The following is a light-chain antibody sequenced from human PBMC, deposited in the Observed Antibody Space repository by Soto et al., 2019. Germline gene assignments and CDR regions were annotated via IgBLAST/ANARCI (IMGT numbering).Light chain of an antibody. CDR1: SSDVGNYNY. J-gene: IGLJ1*01. CDR3: SSYTSSSTPYYV. Sequence: QSVLTQPASVSGSPGQSITISCTGTSSDVGNYNYVSWYQQYPGRVPKLMIYEVSNRPSGVSNRFSGSKSGNTASLTISGLQAEDEADYYCSSYTSSSTPYYVFGTGTKLTVL. CDR2: EVS. V-gene: IGLV2-14*01.